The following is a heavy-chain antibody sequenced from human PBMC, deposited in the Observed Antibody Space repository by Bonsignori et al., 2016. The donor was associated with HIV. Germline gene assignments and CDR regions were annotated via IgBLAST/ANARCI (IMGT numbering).Heavy chain of an antibody. CDR2: IKQDGSEK. J-gene: IGHJ3*02. CDR1: GFTFSSYW. V-gene: IGHV3-7*01. D-gene: IGHD5-24*01. Sequence: GGSLRLSCAASGFTFSSYWMSWVRQAPGKGLEWVANIKQDGSEKYYVDSVKGRFTISRDNAKNSLYLQMNSLRAEDTAVYYCAREGERWLQLRAFDIWGQGTMVTVSS. CDR3: AREGERWLQLRAFDI.